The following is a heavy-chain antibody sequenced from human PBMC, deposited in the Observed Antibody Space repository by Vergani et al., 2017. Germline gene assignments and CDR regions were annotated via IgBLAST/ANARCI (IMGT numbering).Heavy chain of an antibody. D-gene: IGHD6-19*01. V-gene: IGHV3-20*04. CDR3: ARYGLQWLVRTDLFDC. Sequence: EVQLLESGGDLVQPGGSLRLSCAASGFTFNHYAMNWVRQAPGKGLEWVSGINWNGGSTGYADSVKGRFTISRDNAKNSLYLQMNSLRAEDTALYYCARYGLQWLVRTDLFDCWGQGTLVTVCS. J-gene: IGHJ4*02. CDR1: GFTFNHYA. CDR2: INWNGGST.